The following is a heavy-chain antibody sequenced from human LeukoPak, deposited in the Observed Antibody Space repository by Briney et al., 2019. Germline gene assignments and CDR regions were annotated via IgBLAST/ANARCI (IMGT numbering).Heavy chain of an antibody. Sequence: SVKVSCKASGGTFSSYAISWVRQAPGQGLEWTGRIIPILGIANYAQKFQGRVTITADKSTSTAYMELSSLRSEDTAVYYCASLGGYYDSSGYYYSPFLEDYWGQGTLVTVSS. CDR2: IIPILGIA. J-gene: IGHJ4*02. D-gene: IGHD3-22*01. V-gene: IGHV1-69*04. CDR3: ASLGGYYDSSGYYYSPFLEDY. CDR1: GGTFSSYA.